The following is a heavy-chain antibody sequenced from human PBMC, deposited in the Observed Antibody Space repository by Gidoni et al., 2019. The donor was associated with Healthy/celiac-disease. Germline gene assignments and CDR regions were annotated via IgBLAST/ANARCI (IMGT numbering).Heavy chain of an antibody. D-gene: IGHD2-15*01. J-gene: IGHJ4*02. CDR2: ISYDGSNK. Sequence: LSCAASGFTFSSYAMHWVRQAPGKGLEWVAVISYDGSNKYYADSVKGRFTISRDNSKNTLYLQMNSLRAEDTAVYYCARGVVVYYADYWGQGTLVTVSS. CDR3: ARGVVVYYADY. V-gene: IGHV3-30-3*01. CDR1: GFTFSSYA.